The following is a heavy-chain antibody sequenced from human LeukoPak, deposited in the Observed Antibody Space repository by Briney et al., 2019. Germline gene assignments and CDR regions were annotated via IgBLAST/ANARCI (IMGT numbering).Heavy chain of an antibody. D-gene: IGHD6-19*01. CDR2: INPNSGGT. CDR1: GYTFTGYY. V-gene: IGHV1-2*02. Sequence: ASVKVSCKASGYTFTGYYMHWVRQAPGQGLEWMGWINPNSGGTNYAQKFQGRVTITRNTSISTAYMELSSLRSEDTAVYYCARSRVSGWYVHEIDYWGQGTLVTVSS. CDR3: ARSRVSGWYVHEIDY. J-gene: IGHJ4*02.